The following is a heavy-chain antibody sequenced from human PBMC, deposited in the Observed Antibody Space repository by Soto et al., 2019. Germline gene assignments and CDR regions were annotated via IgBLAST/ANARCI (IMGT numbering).Heavy chain of an antibody. J-gene: IGHJ4*02. Sequence: PWGSLRLSCAASGFTFSSYGMHWVRQAPGKGLEWVAVISYDGSNKYYADSVKGRFTISRDNSKNTLYLQMNSLRAEDTAVYYCAKDHPPFYGFSHLDYFDYWGQGTLVTVSS. CDR1: GFTFSSYG. CDR3: AKDHPPFYGFSHLDYFDY. CDR2: ISYDGSNK. D-gene: IGHD3-10*01. V-gene: IGHV3-30*18.